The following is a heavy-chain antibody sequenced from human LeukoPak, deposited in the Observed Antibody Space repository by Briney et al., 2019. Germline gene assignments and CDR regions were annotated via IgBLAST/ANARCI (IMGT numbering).Heavy chain of an antibody. Sequence: GGSLRLSCAASGFTFSSYAMSWVRQAPGKGLEWVSATSGSGGSTYYADSVKGRFTISRDNSKNTLYLQMNSLRAEDTAVYYCAKDRGVVVVPAAITYFQHWGQGTLVTVSS. D-gene: IGHD2-2*02. CDR1: GFTFSSYA. CDR3: AKDRGVVVVPAAITYFQH. V-gene: IGHV3-23*01. J-gene: IGHJ1*01. CDR2: TSGSGGST.